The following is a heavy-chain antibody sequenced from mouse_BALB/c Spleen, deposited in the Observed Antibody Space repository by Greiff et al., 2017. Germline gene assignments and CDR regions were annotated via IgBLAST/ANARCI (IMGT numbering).Heavy chain of an antibody. J-gene: IGHJ4*01. CDR2: ISSGGSYT. V-gene: IGHV5-9-4*01. CDR1: GFTFSSYA. D-gene: IGHD3-1*01. CDR3: AKGGLRGYYAMDY. Sequence: EVKLMESGGGLVKPGGSLKLSCAASGFTFSSYAMSWVRQSPEKRLEWVAEISSGGSYTYYPDTVTGRFTISRDNAKNTLYLEMSSLRSEDTAMYYCAKGGLRGYYAMDYWGQGTSVTVSS.